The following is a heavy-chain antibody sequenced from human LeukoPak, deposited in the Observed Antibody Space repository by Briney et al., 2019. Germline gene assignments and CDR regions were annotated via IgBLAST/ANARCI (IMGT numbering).Heavy chain of an antibody. D-gene: IGHD4-23*01. CDR3: AKDLSGNPDY. CDR1: GFTFSSYA. Sequence: PGGSLRLSCAASGFTFSSYAMSWVRQAPGKGLEWVSAISGSGGSTYYADSVKGRFTISRDNSKNTLYLQMHSLRAGDTAVYYCAKDLSGNPDYWGQGTLVTGSS. CDR2: ISGSGGST. J-gene: IGHJ4*02. V-gene: IGHV3-23*01.